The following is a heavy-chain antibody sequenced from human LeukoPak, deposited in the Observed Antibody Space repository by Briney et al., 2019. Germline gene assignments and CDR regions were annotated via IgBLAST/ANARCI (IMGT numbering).Heavy chain of an antibody. J-gene: IGHJ6*02. CDR2: MYYSGST. CDR3: ASTSGIAAQSYYYGMDV. V-gene: IGHV4-59*08. Sequence: PSETLSLTCTVSGGSISSDYWSWIRQPPGKGLEWIGYMYYSGSTNYNPSLKSRVTISVDTSKNQFSLKLSSVTAADTAVYYCASTSGIAAQSYYYGMDVWGQGTTVTVSS. CDR1: GGSISSDY. D-gene: IGHD6-13*01.